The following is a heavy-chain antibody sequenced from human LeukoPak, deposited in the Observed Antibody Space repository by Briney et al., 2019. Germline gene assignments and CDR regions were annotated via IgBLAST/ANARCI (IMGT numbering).Heavy chain of an antibody. Sequence: GGSLRLSCTASGFTFSTYWMSWVRQAPGKGLECVASIKQDGSEKEYVDSVKGRFTISRDNAKNSLYLQMVSLRAEDTAVYYCARWRGAQSEFEYWGQGTLVTVSS. CDR3: ARWRGAQSEFEY. CDR2: IKQDGSEK. J-gene: IGHJ4*02. D-gene: IGHD3-3*01. V-gene: IGHV3-7*01. CDR1: GFTFSTYW.